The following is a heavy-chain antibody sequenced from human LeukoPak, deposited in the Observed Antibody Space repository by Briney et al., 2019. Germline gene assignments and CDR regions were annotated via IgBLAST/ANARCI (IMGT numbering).Heavy chain of an antibody. Sequence: PSETLSLTCTVSGGSISSYYWSWIRQPPGKGLEWIGYIYYSGSTNYNPSLTSRVTISVDTSKNQFSLKLSSVTAADTAVYYCARARDYDPPAFYYYYMDVWGKGTTVTVSS. V-gene: IGHV4-59*01. D-gene: IGHD4-17*01. CDR2: IYYSGST. J-gene: IGHJ6*03. CDR1: GGSISSYY. CDR3: ARARDYDPPAFYYYYMDV.